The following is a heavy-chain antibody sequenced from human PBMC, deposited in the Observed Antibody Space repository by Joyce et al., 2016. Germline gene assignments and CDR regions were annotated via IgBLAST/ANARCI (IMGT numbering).Heavy chain of an antibody. CDR1: GFSFSDYG. CDR3: AKDFSMITLGGVVVSHGLDV. J-gene: IGHJ6*02. V-gene: IGHV3-30*18. D-gene: IGHD3-16*02. Sequence: QLELVESGGGVVQPGSSLRLSCAASGFSFSDYGIHWVAGLSYDGCDKYDADSVKGRFTISRDNSKNTLYLQMNSLRAEDTAVYHCAKDFSMITLGGVVVSHGLDVWGHGTAVTVS. CDR2: LSYDGCDK.